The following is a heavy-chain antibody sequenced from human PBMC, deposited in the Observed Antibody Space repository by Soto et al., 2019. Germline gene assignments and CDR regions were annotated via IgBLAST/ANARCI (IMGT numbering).Heavy chain of an antibody. CDR1: GYSITSSY. J-gene: IGHJ5*02. Sequence: LSLTCSVSGYSITSSYLGWMRQPPGKGLDWIGYIYYSGSTNYNPSLKSRVTISVDTSKNQFSLKLSSVTAADTAVYYCARGPLDIVVVPAAIRVGWFDPWGQGTLVTVSS. CDR3: ARGPLDIVVVPAAIRVGWFDP. V-gene: IGHV4-59*01. D-gene: IGHD2-2*02. CDR2: IYYSGST.